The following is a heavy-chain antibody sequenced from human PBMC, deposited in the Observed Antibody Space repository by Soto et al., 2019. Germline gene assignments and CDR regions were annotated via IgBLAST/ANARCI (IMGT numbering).Heavy chain of an antibody. CDR1: GYTFTGHY. V-gene: IGHV1-2*02. D-gene: IGHD1-26*01. CDR3: GRGRSGQIVVFY. J-gene: IGHJ4*02. CDR2: IGPESGAT. Sequence: ASVKVSCKASGYTFTGHYIHWVRQAPEQGPEWMGEIGPESGATRYAQRFQGSVTMTRHMSITTVYMELNNLSPDDTAVYYCGRGRSGQIVVFYWGQGTPVTVSS.